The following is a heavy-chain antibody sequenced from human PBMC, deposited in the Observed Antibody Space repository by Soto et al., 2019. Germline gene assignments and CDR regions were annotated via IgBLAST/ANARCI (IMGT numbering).Heavy chain of an antibody. CDR3: ARDQSPPLSGSYPSPFDY. J-gene: IGHJ4*02. CDR2: ISYDGSNK. Sequence: GGSLRLSCAASGFTFSSYAMHWVRQAPGKGLEWVAVISYDGSNKYYADSVKGRFTISRDNSKNTLYLQMNSLRAEDTAVYYCARDQSPPLSGSYPSPFDYWGQGTLVTVSS. V-gene: IGHV3-30-3*01. CDR1: GFTFSSYA. D-gene: IGHD1-26*01.